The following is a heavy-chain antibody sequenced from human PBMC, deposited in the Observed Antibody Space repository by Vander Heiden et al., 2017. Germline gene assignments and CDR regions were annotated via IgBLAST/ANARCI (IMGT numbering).Heavy chain of an antibody. CDR2: ISSSSSTI. CDR1: GFTSSSYS. D-gene: IGHD3-3*02. CDR3: AKLGAYFDY. J-gene: IGHJ4*02. V-gene: IGHV3-48*02. Sequence: EVQLVESGGGLVQPGGSLRLSCAASGFTSSSYSMTWVRQAPGKGLEWVSYISSSSSTIYYADSVKGRFTISRDNAKNSLYLQMNNLRDEDTAVYYCAKLGAYFDYWGQGTLVTVSS.